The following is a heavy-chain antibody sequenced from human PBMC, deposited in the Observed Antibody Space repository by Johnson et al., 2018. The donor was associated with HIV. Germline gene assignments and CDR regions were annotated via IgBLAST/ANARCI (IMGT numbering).Heavy chain of an antibody. CDR1: GFTFDDYA. D-gene: IGHD6-6*01. CDR3: ARAGSSSSGPRAFDI. CDR2: ISWDGGST. J-gene: IGHJ3*02. Sequence: VQLVESGGVVVQPGGSLRLSCAASGFTFDDYAMHWVRQAPGKGLEWVSLISWDGGSTYYADSVKGRFTISRDNSKNTLYLQMNSLRAEDTAVYYCARAGSSSSGPRAFDIWGQGTMVTVSS. V-gene: IGHV3-43D*03.